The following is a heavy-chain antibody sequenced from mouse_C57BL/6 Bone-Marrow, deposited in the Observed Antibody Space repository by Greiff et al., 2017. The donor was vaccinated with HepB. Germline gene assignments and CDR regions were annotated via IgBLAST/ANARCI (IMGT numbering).Heavy chain of an antibody. CDR2: IDPSDSET. CDR3: ASPRQLRDYYAMDY. J-gene: IGHJ4*01. D-gene: IGHD3-2*02. CDR1: GYTFTSYW. Sequence: VQLQQSGAELVRPGSSVKLSCKASGYTFTSYWMHWVKQRPIQGLEWIGNIDPSDSETHYNQKFKDKATLTVDKSSSTAYMQLSSLTSEDSAVQSCASPRQLRDYYAMDYWGQGTSVTVSS. V-gene: IGHV1-52*01.